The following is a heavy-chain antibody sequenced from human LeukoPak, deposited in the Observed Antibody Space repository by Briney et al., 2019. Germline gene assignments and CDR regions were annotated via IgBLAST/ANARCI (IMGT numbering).Heavy chain of an antibody. V-gene: IGHV2-70*12. CDR3: ARGSSHGFDY. Sequence: SGPTLVNPTQTLTVTCTFSGFSLTTSGMCVSWIRQPPGNALECLALIDWDDDKSYSTSLKTRLTISRDASRNQVVLTMTNMDPVDTATYYCARGSSHGFDYWVQGTLVTVSS. CDR1: GFSLTTSGMC. CDR2: IDWDDDK. J-gene: IGHJ4*02.